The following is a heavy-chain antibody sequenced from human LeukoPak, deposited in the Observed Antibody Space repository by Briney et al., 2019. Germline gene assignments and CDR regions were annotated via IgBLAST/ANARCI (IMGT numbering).Heavy chain of an antibody. CDR3: AKHRYCSSTSCYWEYFQH. Sequence: GGSLRLSCATSGFTFSSYAMNWVRQAPGKGLECVSFISTSGDFTYYAASVKGRFTVSRDNSKNTLYLQLNSLRADDTAVYYCAKHRYCSSTSCYWEYFQHWGQGTLVTVSS. J-gene: IGHJ1*01. CDR2: ISTSGDFT. CDR1: GFTFSSYA. D-gene: IGHD2-2*01. V-gene: IGHV3-23*01.